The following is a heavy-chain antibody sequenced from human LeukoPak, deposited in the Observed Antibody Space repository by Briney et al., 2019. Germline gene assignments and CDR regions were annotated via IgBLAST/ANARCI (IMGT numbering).Heavy chain of an antibody. D-gene: IGHD3-3*01. J-gene: IGHJ6*02. CDR3: ARAMEYYDFWSGYWDYYYGMDV. CDR2: IYSGGST. CDR1: GFTVSSNY. V-gene: IGHV3-53*04. Sequence: GGSLRLSCAASGFTVSSNYMSWVRQAPGKGLEWVSAIYSGGSTYYADSVKGRFTISRHNSKNTLYLQMNSLRAEDTAVYYCARAMEYYDFWSGYWDYYYGMDVWGQGTTVTVSS.